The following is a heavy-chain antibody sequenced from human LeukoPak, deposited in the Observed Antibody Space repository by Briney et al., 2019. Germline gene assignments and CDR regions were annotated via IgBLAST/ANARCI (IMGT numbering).Heavy chain of an antibody. Sequence: SETLSLTCTVSGGSISSYYWSWIRQPPGKGLEWIGYIYYSGSTYYNPSLKSRVTISVDTSKNQFSLKLSSVTAADTAVYYCARSPDFWSGYSIDYWGQGTLVTVSS. CDR2: IYYSGST. V-gene: IGHV4-59*04. J-gene: IGHJ4*02. CDR1: GGSISSYY. D-gene: IGHD3-3*01. CDR3: ARSPDFWSGYSIDY.